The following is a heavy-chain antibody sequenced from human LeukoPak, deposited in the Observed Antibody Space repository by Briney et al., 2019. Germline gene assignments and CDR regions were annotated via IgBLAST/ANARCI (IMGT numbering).Heavy chain of an antibody. CDR2: ISRSSDYF. J-gene: IGHJ4*02. CDR1: GFTSSTDT. Sequence: VGSLRLSCAASGFTSSTDTMNCVRQAPGKGLEWVSSISRSSDYFYYADSVKGRFTISRDNAQNSLYLQMNNLRADDTAVYYCARDYMVIDLDFWGQGILVTVPS. D-gene: IGHD2-21*01. V-gene: IGHV3-21*01. CDR3: ARDYMVIDLDF.